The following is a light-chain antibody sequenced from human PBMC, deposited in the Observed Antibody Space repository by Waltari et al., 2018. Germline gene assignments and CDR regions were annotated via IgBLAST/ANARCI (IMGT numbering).Light chain of an antibody. CDR3: QSYDSSLTAWV. J-gene: IGLJ3*02. Sequence: QSVLTQPPSVSGAPGQRVTISCTGSSANLGAGYDVPCYQQLPGTAPKLRIYVNTNRPSGVPDRISASKSGTSASLAITGLQAEDEADYYCQSYDSSLTAWVFGGGTKLTVL. CDR1: SANLGAGYD. V-gene: IGLV1-40*01. CDR2: VNT.